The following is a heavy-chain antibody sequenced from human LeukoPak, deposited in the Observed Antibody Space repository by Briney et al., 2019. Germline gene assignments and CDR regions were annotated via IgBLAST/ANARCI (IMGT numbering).Heavy chain of an antibody. D-gene: IGHD4-17*01. CDR3: ARSGRTDYGDHEGRDAFDI. Sequence: GASVKVSCKASGGTFSSYAISWVRQAPGQGLEWMGGIIPIFGTANYAQKFQGRVTITADESTSTAYMELSSLRSEDTAVYYCARSGRTDYGDHEGRDAFDIWGQGTMVTVSS. CDR2: IIPIFGTA. V-gene: IGHV1-69*13. CDR1: GGTFSSYA. J-gene: IGHJ3*02.